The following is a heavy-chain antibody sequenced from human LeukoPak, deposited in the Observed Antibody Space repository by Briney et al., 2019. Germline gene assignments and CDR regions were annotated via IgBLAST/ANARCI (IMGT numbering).Heavy chain of an antibody. V-gene: IGHV3-7*01. D-gene: IGHD1-14*01. CDR3: AKLPPESSRYYMDV. CDR2: IKEDGSEK. Sequence: PGGSLRLSCAASGFTLSSYWMSWVRQAPGKGLEWVANIKEDGSEKYYVDSVRGRFTIARDNAKNSQFLQMNSLRVEDTAVYYCAKLPPESSRYYMDVWGKGTTVTVSS. CDR1: GFTLSSYW. J-gene: IGHJ6*03.